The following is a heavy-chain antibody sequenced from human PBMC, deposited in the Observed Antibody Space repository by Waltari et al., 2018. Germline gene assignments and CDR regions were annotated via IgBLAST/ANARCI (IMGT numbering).Heavy chain of an antibody. J-gene: IGHJ4*02. V-gene: IGHV4-39*07. CDR1: GDSVINSNYS. Sequence: QLQLLESGPGLVKPSETLSLSCSVPGDSVINSNYSWGWIRQPPGKGLEWIGNIYYSGRSSYNPSLKSRVIISVDTSKNQFSVRLTSVTAADTALFYCARLSPPMWVRGVKGGYYFDYWGPGTLVTVSS. CDR2: IYYSGRS. CDR3: ARLSPPMWVRGVKGGYYFDY. D-gene: IGHD3-10*01.